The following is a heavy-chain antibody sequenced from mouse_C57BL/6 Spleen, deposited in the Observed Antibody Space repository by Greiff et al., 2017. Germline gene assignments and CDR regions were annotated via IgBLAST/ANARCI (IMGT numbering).Heavy chain of an antibody. CDR2: IDPSDSYT. CDR3: ARVWDGSYYFDY. CDR1: GYTFTSYW. V-gene: IGHV1-69*01. D-gene: IGHD4-1*01. Sequence: QVQLQQPGAELVMPGASVKLSCKASGYTFTSYWMHWVKQRPGQGLEWIGEIDPSDSYTNYNQKFKGKSTLTVDKTSSTAYMQLSSLTSEDSAVYYCARVWDGSYYFDYWGQGTTLTVSS. J-gene: IGHJ2*01.